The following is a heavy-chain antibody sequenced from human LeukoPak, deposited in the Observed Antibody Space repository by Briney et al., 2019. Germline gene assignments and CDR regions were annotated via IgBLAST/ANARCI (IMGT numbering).Heavy chain of an antibody. D-gene: IGHD3-9*01. J-gene: IGHJ4*02. CDR2: INHSGST. Sequence: SETLSLTCVVYGGSFSGYYWSWIRQPPGKGLEWIGEINHSGSTNYNPSLKSRVTISVDTSKNQFSLKLSSVTAADTAVYYCARGRRDYDILTGHETLDYWGQGTLVTVSS. CDR1: GGSFSGYY. CDR3: ARGRRDYDILTGHETLDY. V-gene: IGHV4-34*01.